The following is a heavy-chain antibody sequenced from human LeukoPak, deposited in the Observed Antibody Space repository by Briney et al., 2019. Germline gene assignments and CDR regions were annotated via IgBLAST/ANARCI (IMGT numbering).Heavy chain of an antibody. CDR3: ARRAPSHDFDD. J-gene: IGHJ4*02. CDR1: GYTLTELS. Sequence: ASVKVSCKVSGYTLTELSIHWVRQAPGEGLEWVGGFDPENGDTIYAQKFQGRVTMTQEPSTDTAYMELSSLRSEDTAVYYCARRAPSHDFDDWGQGTLVTVSS. V-gene: IGHV1-24*01. CDR2: FDPENGDT.